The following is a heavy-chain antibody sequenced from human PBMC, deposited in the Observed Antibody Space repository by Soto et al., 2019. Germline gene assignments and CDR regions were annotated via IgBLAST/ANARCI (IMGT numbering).Heavy chain of an antibody. V-gene: IGHV4-31*03. CDR3: ARDAALKWFAP. D-gene: IGHD2-15*01. Sequence: LSLTCTVSGGSTSSGGYYWSWIRQYPGKGLEWIGFVYYSGSTYYNPSLKSRVIISVDTSKKQFSLKLSSVTAADTAVYYCARDAALKWFAPWGQGTLVTVSS. CDR1: GGSTSSGGYY. J-gene: IGHJ5*02. CDR2: VYYSGST.